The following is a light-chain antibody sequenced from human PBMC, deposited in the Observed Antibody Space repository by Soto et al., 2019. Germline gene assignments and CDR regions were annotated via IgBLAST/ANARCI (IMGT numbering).Light chain of an antibody. Sequence: QPVLTQSSSASASLGSSVKLTCTLSSGLSSYIIAWHQQQPGKAPRYLMKLEGSGSYNKGSGVPDRFSGSSSGADRYLTIANLQFEDEADYYCETWDSNTHVFGTGAKVTVL. V-gene: IGLV4-60*02. CDR3: ETWDSNTHV. CDR1: SGLSSYI. J-gene: IGLJ1*01. CDR2: LEGSGSY.